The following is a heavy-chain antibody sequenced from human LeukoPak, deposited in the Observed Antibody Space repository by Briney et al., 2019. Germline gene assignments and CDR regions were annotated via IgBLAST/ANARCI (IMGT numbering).Heavy chain of an antibody. J-gene: IGHJ5*02. CDR2: INPNSGGT. D-gene: IGHD3-10*01. CDR3: ARGSITMVRGVISPNWFDP. Sequence: ASVKVSCKASGYTFTGYYMHWVRQAPGQGLEWMGWINPNSGGTNYAQKFQGWVTMTRDTSISTAYMELSGLRSDDTAVYYCARGSITMVRGVISPNWFDPWGQGTLVTVSS. CDR1: GYTFTGYY. V-gene: IGHV1-2*04.